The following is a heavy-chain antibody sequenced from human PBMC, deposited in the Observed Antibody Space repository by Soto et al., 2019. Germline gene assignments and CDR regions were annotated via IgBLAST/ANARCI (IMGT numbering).Heavy chain of an antibody. CDR2: INWNGGST. Sequence: EVQLVESGGGVVRPGGSLRLSCAASGFTFDDYGMSWVRQAPGKGLEWGSGINWNGGSTGYADSVKGRFTSSRDNAKNSLYLQMNRLRAEGTALYYCARAGRVGELLYPDYYYYYGIDVWGQGTTVTVSS. CDR3: ARAGRVGELLYPDYYYYYGIDV. J-gene: IGHJ6*02. D-gene: IGHD3-10*01. CDR1: GFTFDDYG. V-gene: IGHV3-20*04.